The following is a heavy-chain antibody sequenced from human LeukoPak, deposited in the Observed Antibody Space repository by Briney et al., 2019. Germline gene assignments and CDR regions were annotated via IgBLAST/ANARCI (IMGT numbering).Heavy chain of an antibody. CDR1: GFTFSSYG. Sequence: GGSLRLSCAASGFTFSSYGMHWVRQAPGKGLEWVAVIWYDGSNKYYADSVKGRFTISGDNSKNTLYLQMNSLRAEDTAVYYCARDVGQGGYDFWSGPHSYYYYGMDVWGQGTTVTVSS. V-gene: IGHV3-33*01. J-gene: IGHJ6*02. CDR2: IWYDGSNK. D-gene: IGHD3-3*01. CDR3: ARDVGQGGYDFWSGPHSYYYYGMDV.